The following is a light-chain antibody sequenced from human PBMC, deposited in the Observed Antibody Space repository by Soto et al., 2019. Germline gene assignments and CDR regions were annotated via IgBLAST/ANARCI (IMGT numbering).Light chain of an antibody. V-gene: IGLV2-14*01. J-gene: IGLJ2*01. CDR1: NSDIGDYDH. Sequence: QSALTQPASVSGSPGQSITISCTGTNSDIGDYDHVSWYQQDPGKAPKLMIYGVSNRPSGVSDRFSGSKSGNTASLTISGFQDEDEADYYCGSYSRSSSRVVFGGRTKVTVL. CDR3: GSYSRSSSRVV. CDR2: GVS.